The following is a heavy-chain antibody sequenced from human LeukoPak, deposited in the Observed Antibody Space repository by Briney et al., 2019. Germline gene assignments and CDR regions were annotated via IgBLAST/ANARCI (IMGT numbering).Heavy chain of an antibody. CDR2: IYYSGST. D-gene: IGHD3-3*02. J-gene: IGHJ2*01. V-gene: IGHV4-59*01. CDR1: GGSISSYY. Sequence: SETLSLTCTVSGGSISSYYWSWIRQPPGKGLEWIGYIYYSGSTNYNPSLKSRVTISVDTSKNQFSLKLSSVTAADTAVYYCARDGFSPWYFDLWGRGTLVTVSS. CDR3: ARDGFSPWYFDL.